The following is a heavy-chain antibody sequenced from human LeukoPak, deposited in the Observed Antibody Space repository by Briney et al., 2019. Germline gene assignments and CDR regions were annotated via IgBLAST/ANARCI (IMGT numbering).Heavy chain of an antibody. CDR2: ISYDGSNK. D-gene: IGHD3-22*01. Sequence: GGSLRLSCAASGFTFSSYAMHWVRQAPGKGLEWVAVISYDGSNKYCADSVKGRFTISRDNSKNTLYLQMNSLRAEDTAVYYCAREGARYYDSSGYYDMAFDIWGQGTMVTVSS. CDR1: GFTFSSYA. J-gene: IGHJ3*02. V-gene: IGHV3-30-3*01. CDR3: AREGARYYDSSGYYDMAFDI.